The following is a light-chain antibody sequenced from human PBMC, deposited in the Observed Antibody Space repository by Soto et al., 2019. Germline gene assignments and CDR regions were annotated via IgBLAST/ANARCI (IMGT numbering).Light chain of an antibody. CDR3: QQYGSVPLT. CDR2: GAS. V-gene: IGKV3-20*01. Sequence: EIVLTQSPGTLSLSPGESATLSCRASESVSTNYLAWYQQKPGQAPRLLIYGASSRATGVPDRFSGSGSGADFTLTISRLEPEDVAVYYCQQYGSVPLTFGGGTKVEIK. J-gene: IGKJ4*01. CDR1: ESVSTNY.